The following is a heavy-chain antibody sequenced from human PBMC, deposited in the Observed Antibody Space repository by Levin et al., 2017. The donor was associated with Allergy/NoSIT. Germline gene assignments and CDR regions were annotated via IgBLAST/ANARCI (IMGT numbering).Heavy chain of an antibody. Sequence: GASVKVSCKVSGYTLTELSMHWVRQAPGKGLEWMGGFDPEDGETIYAQKFQGRVTMTEDTSTDTAYMELSSLRSEDTAVYYCATGPYCSGGSCYSPPMNNWFDPWGQGTLVTVSS. CDR2: FDPEDGET. V-gene: IGHV1-24*01. CDR3: ATGPYCSGGSCYSPPMNNWFDP. J-gene: IGHJ5*02. D-gene: IGHD2-15*01. CDR1: GYTLTELS.